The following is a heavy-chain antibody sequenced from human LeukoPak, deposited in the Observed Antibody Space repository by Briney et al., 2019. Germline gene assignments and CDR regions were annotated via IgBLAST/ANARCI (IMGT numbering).Heavy chain of an antibody. CDR3: ARDLDSSGWYGGGGY. Sequence: GGSLRLSCAASGFSFGSYSMNWVRLAPGKGLEWVSYISGSGTTIYYADSVRGRFTISRDNAKNSLFLQMNSLRDEDTAVYYCARDLDSSGWYGGGGYWGQGTLVTVSS. V-gene: IGHV3-48*02. D-gene: IGHD6-19*01. J-gene: IGHJ4*02. CDR1: GFSFGSYS. CDR2: ISGSGTTI.